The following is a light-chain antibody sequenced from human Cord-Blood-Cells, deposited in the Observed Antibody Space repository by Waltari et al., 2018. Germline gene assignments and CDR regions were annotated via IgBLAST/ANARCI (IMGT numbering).Light chain of an antibody. CDR3: SSYTSSSTLV. V-gene: IGLV2-14*01. CDR1: RSGVPGSNY. Sequence: QPPLPHPSSVSAPAGQSIALSCPGTRSGVPGSNYILWYQQHPGKAPKLMIYEVSNRPSGVSNRFSGSKSGNTASLTISGLQAEDEADYYCSSYTSSSTLVFGTGTKVTVL. CDR2: EVS. J-gene: IGLJ1*01.